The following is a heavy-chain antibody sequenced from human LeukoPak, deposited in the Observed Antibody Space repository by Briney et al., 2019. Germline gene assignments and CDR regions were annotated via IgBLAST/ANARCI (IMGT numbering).Heavy chain of an antibody. CDR3: AKQWLPTGTYYFDY. J-gene: IGHJ4*02. V-gene: IGHV3-23*01. Sequence: PGGSLRLSCAASGFTFSSSAMSWVRQAPGKGLEWVSAISNNGGYTYYADSVQGWFTISRDNSKSTLCLQMNSLRAEDTAVYYCAKQWLPTGTYYFDYWGQGTLVTVSS. CDR1: GFTFSSSA. D-gene: IGHD6-19*01. CDR2: ISNNGGYT.